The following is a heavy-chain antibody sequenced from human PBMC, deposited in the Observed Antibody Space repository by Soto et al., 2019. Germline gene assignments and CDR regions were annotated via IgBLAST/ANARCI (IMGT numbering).Heavy chain of an antibody. CDR2: TYYRSKWYN. CDR3: ARGNYDFWSGYQLPSY. CDR1: GDSVSSNSAA. J-gene: IGHJ4*02. D-gene: IGHD3-3*01. V-gene: IGHV6-1*01. Sequence: SQTLSLPCAISGDSVSSNSAAWNWIRQSPSRGLEWLGRTYYRSKWYNDYAVSVKSRITINPDTSKNQFSLQLNSVTPEDTAVYYCARGNYDFWSGYQLPSYWGQGTLVTVSS.